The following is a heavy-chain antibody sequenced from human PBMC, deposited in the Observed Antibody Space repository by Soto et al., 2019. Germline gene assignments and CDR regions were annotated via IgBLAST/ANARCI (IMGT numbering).Heavy chain of an antibody. V-gene: IGHV3-30-3*01. CDR3: ARDQGVFLEWLSFFDY. J-gene: IGHJ4*02. D-gene: IGHD3-3*01. CDR2: ISYDGSNK. CDR1: GFTFSSYA. Sequence: QVQLVESGGGVVQPGRSLRLSCAASGFTFSSYAMHWVRQAPGKGLEWVAVISYDGSNKYYADSVKGRFTISKDNSKNTVYLQMDSLGAEDTAVYYRARDQGVFLEWLSFFDYWGQGTLVTVSS.